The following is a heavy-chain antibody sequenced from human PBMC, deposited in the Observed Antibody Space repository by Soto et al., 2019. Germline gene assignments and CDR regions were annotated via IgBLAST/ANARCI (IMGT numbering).Heavy chain of an antibody. J-gene: IGHJ4*02. CDR1: GFTLSSQD. D-gene: IGHD3-16*02. Sequence: GGSLRLSCAASGFTLSSQDMHWVRQGPGKGLEWVAVMSWDGSAQYYAAPVKDRFTISRDDSRNTLHLQMNSLRTEDTAVYYCTTYDYIWGSDRYRWAYWGQGALVTVSS. CDR2: MSWDGSAQ. V-gene: IGHV3-30*03. CDR3: TTYDYIWGSDRYRWAY.